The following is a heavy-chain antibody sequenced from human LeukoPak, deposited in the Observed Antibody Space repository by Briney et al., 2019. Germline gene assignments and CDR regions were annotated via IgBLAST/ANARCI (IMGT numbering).Heavy chain of an antibody. Sequence: ASVNVSCMASGYTFISYVINGVGQPTGREVDWMGWMNPNSANTGYAQKFQGRVTMTKNTSISTAYMDLSSLRSEDTAVYYCARALSWTTESYYYMDVWGKGTTVTVSS. J-gene: IGHJ6*03. D-gene: IGHD3/OR15-3a*01. V-gene: IGHV1-8*01. CDR3: ARALSWTTESYYYMDV. CDR1: GYTFISYV. CDR2: MNPNSANT.